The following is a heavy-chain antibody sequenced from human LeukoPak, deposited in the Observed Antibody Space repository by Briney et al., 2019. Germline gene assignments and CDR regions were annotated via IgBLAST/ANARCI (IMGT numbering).Heavy chain of an antibody. V-gene: IGHV3-48*03. CDR3: ARDLGFGESPSGY. CDR2: IRSSGSTI. Sequence: PGGSLRLSCAASGFTFSSYEMSWVRQAPGKGREWVSYIRSSGSTIYYADSVKGRFTISRDNAKNSLYLQMNSLRAEDTAVYYCARDLGFGESPSGYWGQGTLVTVSS. D-gene: IGHD3-10*01. CDR1: GFTFSSYE. J-gene: IGHJ4*02.